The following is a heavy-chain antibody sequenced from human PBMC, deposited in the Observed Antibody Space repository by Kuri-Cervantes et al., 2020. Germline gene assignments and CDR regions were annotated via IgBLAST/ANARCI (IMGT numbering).Heavy chain of an antibody. CDR3: ARVAPNYYYGMDV. J-gene: IGHJ6*02. Sequence: GGSLRLSCAASGFTVSSNYMSWVRQAPGKGLEWVSVIYSGGSTYYADSVKGRFTISRDNSKNTLYLQMNSPRAEDTAVYYCARVAPNYYYGMDVWGQGTTVTVSS. D-gene: IGHD2-15*01. CDR1: GFTVSSNY. CDR2: IYSGGST. V-gene: IGHV3-66*01.